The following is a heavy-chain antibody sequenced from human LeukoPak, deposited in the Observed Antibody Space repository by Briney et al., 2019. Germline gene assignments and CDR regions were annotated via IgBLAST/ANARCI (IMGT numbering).Heavy chain of an antibody. D-gene: IGHD2-15*01. J-gene: IGHJ4*02. Sequence: PGGSLRLSCAASGFTVSSNYMSWVRQAPGKGLEWVSVIYSGGNTYYADSVKGRFTISRDNSKNTLYLQMNSLRAEDTAVFYCARDRGHIVVVVAATYYDYWGQGTLVTVSS. CDR1: GFTVSSNY. CDR2: IYSGGNT. CDR3: ARDRGHIVVVVAATYYDY. V-gene: IGHV3-53*01.